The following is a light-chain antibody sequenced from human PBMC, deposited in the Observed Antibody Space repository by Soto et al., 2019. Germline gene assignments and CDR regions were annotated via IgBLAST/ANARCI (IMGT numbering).Light chain of an antibody. CDR1: QSVSNNY. Sequence: EIVLTQSPGTLSLSPGERATLSCRASQSVSNNYLAWYQQRPGQAPRLLIYGASNRAAGVPDRFSGTGSGTDFTLTISRLEREDFALYSCQQYGDSPIYTFGQGTKLEIK. V-gene: IGKV3-20*01. CDR2: GAS. J-gene: IGKJ2*01. CDR3: QQYGDSPIYT.